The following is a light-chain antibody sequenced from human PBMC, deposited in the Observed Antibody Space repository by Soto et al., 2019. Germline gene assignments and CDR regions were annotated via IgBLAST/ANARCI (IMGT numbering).Light chain of an antibody. CDR3: SSYTTSSPLGV. CDR2: DVS. CDR1: SSDVGGYEY. Sequence: QSALTQPASVSGSPGQSITISFTGTSSDVGGYEYVSWYQQHPGKAPKRIIYDVSDRPSGVSNRFSGSKSGNTASLAISGLQAEDEADYYCSSYTTSSPLGVFGTGTKVTVL. V-gene: IGLV2-14*03. J-gene: IGLJ1*01.